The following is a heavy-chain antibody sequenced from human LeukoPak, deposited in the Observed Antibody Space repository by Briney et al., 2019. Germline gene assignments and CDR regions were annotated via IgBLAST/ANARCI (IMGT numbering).Heavy chain of an antibody. D-gene: IGHD4/OR15-4a*01. J-gene: IGHJ4*02. CDR1: GGSISSSNSY. CDR2: ISYSGST. Sequence: SETLSLTCTVSGGSISSSNSYWAWIRQPPGKGLDDIGTISYSGSTYYTPSLKSRVTMTADTSRNQFSLKVSSVTAADTAVFYCARLGIGASLDYWGQGNLVTVSS. CDR3: ARLGIGASLDY. V-gene: IGHV4-39*01.